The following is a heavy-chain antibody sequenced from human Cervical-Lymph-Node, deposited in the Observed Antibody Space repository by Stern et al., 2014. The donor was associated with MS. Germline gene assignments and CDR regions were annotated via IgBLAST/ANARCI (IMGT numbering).Heavy chain of an antibody. J-gene: IGHJ4*02. D-gene: IGHD4/OR15-4a*01. CDR2: ILSDGSSK. CDR1: GFTFSSHG. Sequence: MQLVESGGGVVQPGRSLRLSCAASGFTFSSHGMHWVRQAPGKGLEWVAVILSDGSSKYYVDSVRGRFSISRDTSKNTLYLHMNSLRAEDTAVYYCARDRVGALDDWGQGTLVTVSS. CDR3: ARDRVGALDD. V-gene: IGHV3-33*01.